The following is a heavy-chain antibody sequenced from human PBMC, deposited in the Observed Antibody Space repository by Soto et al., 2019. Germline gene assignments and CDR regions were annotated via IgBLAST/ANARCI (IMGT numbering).Heavy chain of an antibody. CDR2: INSDGSST. J-gene: IGHJ6*02. CDR1: GFTFSIYW. Sequence: GVSLRLSCAASGFTFSIYWMHWVRQAPGKGLVWVSRINSDGSSTSYADSVKCRFTISRDNAKNTLYLQMNSLRAEDTAVYYCARPNPGYDFWSGSPPGTTYYYYGMDVWGQGTTVTVSS. D-gene: IGHD3-3*01. V-gene: IGHV3-74*01. CDR3: ARPNPGYDFWSGSPPGTTYYYYGMDV.